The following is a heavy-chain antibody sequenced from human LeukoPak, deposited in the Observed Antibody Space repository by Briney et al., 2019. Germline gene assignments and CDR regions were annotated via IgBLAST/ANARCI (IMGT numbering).Heavy chain of an antibody. CDR1: GYTFSNYG. D-gene: IGHD2/OR15-2a*01. Sequence: ASVKVSCKASGYTFSNYGISWLRQAPGQGLEWMGGIIPIFGTANYAQKFQGRVTITADESTSTAYMELSSLRSEDTAVYYCARALSTGNPTYYFDYWGQGTLVTVSS. CDR3: ARALSTGNPTYYFDY. V-gene: IGHV1-69*13. J-gene: IGHJ4*02. CDR2: IIPIFGTA.